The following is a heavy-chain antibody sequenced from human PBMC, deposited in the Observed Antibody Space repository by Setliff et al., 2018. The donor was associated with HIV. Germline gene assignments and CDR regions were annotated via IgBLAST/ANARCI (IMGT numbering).Heavy chain of an antibody. CDR1: GGSLSGCY. V-gene: IGHV4-34*01. D-gene: IGHD3-10*01. CDR2: INQTGNT. J-gene: IGHJ2*01. CDR3: ARAGGQGYSGSRSVYHRKFDL. Sequence: SETLSLTCAVYGGSLSGCYWSWVRQSPGRGLEWIGEINQTGNTTFNPSLKSRLIISVDTSKSQFSLKLTSVTAADTALDYCARAGGQGYSGSRSVYHRKFDLWGRGTLVTVSS.